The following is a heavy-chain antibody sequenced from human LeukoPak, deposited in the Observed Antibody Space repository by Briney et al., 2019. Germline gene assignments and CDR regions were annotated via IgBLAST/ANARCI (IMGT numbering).Heavy chain of an antibody. CDR2: IWYDGSNK. CDR1: GFTFSSYG. D-gene: IGHD3-10*01. J-gene: IGHJ6*02. Sequence: GGSLRLSCAASGFTFSSYGMHWVRQAPGKGLEWVAVIWYDGSNKYYADSVQGRFTISRDNSKNTLYLQMNSLRAEDTALYYCAKTYGSGSYYNPQNYYYYGMDVWGQGTTVTVSS. V-gene: IGHV3-33*06. CDR3: AKTYGSGSYYNPQNYYYYGMDV.